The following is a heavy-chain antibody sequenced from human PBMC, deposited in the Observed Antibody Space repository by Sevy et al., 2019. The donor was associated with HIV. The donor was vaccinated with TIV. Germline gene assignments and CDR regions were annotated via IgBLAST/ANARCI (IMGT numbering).Heavy chain of an antibody. CDR2: ISYDGSNK. J-gene: IGHJ4*02. CDR1: GFTFSSYG. Sequence: GGSLRLSCAASGFTFSSYGMHWVRQAPGKGLEWVAVISYDGSNKYYAASVKGRFTISRDNSKNTMYLQMNSLRAEDTAVYYCAKDGPLYCGGDCSRFDYGGQGTLVTVSS. D-gene: IGHD2-21*02. V-gene: IGHV3-30*18. CDR3: AKDGPLYCGGDCSRFDY.